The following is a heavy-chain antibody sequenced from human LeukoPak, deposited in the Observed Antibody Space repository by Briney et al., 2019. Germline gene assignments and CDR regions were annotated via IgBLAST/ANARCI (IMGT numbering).Heavy chain of an antibody. CDR1: GFTFSSYD. J-gene: IGHJ4*02. CDR2: ISYGGSNK. V-gene: IGHV3-30*04. D-gene: IGHD2-15*01. CDR3: ARGLGLPECCSGGSCYSPRGVLDY. Sequence: GGPLRLSCTASGFTFSSYDMQWVRQAPGKGLEWVADISYGGSNKYYADSEKGRFTISRDNSKNTLYLQMNSLRAEDTAVYYCARGLGLPECCSGGSCYSPRGVLDYWGQGTLVPVSS.